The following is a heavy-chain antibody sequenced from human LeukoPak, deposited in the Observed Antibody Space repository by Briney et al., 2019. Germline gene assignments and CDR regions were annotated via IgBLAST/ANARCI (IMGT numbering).Heavy chain of an antibody. CDR2: IYYSGNT. V-gene: IGHV4-59*01. CDR3: ATDNSYGSGSYYT. J-gene: IGHJ4*02. Sequence: PSETLSLTCTVSGGSISSYYWSWIRQPPGKGLEWIGYIYYSGNTNYNPSLKSRVTISVDTSKNQFSLKLSSVTAADTAVCYCATDNSYGSGSYYTWGQGTLVTVSS. D-gene: IGHD3-10*01. CDR1: GGSISSYY.